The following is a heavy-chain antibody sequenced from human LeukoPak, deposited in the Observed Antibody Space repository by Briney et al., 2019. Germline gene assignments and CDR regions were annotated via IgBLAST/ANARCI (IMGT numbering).Heavy chain of an antibody. V-gene: IGHV4-38-2*01. CDR3: ARGISPMDV. J-gene: IGHJ6*04. Sequence: PSETLSLTCAVSGYSISSGYYWSWIRLPPGQGLEWIGSIHHSGNTFYNPSLKSRVTISVDTSKNQFSLKMNSVTAADTAVYYCARGISPMDVWGKGTTVTVSS. CDR2: IHHSGNT. CDR1: GYSISSGYY. D-gene: IGHD1-14*01.